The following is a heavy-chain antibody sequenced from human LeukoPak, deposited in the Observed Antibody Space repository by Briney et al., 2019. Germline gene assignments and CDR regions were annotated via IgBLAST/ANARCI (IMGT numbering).Heavy chain of an antibody. Sequence: PSETLSLTCTVSGGSISTSNYYWCWIRQPPGKGLEWIGNIFYSGSTYYSPSLKSRVTISLDTSRNQFSLKLNSVTAADTAVYYCARYGLLGLSEINGFDIWGQGTMVTVSA. CDR3: ARYGLLGLSEINGFDI. J-gene: IGHJ3*02. CDR2: IFYSGST. D-gene: IGHD3-10*01. V-gene: IGHV4-39*07. CDR1: GGSISTSNYY.